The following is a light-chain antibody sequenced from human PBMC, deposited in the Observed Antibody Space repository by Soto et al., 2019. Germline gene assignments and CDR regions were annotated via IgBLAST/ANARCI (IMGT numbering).Light chain of an antibody. CDR3: QQYYTWPLT. CDR2: GAS. V-gene: IGKV3-15*01. J-gene: IGKJ4*01. CDR1: QTVRSN. Sequence: EIVITQSPASLSVSPGERATLSCRASQTVRSNLAWYQQKPGQAPRLLIYGASSRATAFPARFSGTGSGTEFTLTISSLQSEDFAVYFCQQYYTWPLTFGGGTKVDIK.